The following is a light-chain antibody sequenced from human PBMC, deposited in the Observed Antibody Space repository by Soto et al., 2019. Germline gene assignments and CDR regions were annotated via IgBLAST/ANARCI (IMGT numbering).Light chain of an antibody. CDR1: QDISNY. Sequence: IEVTQSPSSLAASLGDRVTITCQASQDISNYLNWYQQKPGKAPKLLIYAASSLQSGVPSRFSGSGSGTDFTLTISSLQPEDFATYYCQQSYSTPTWTFGQGTKVDIK. J-gene: IGKJ1*01. CDR3: QQSYSTPTWT. CDR2: AAS. V-gene: IGKV1-39*01.